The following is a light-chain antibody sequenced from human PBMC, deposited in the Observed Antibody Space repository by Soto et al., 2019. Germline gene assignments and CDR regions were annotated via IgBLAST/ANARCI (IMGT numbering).Light chain of an antibody. V-gene: IGKV3-20*01. CDR3: QQYGSSPWT. CDR1: QSVSSNY. Sequence: EIVLTQSPGTLSLSPGERATLSCRASQSVSSNYLAWYQQKPGQAPRLLIYAASSRATGIPDRFSGIGSGTDFSLTISRLEPEDFAVYYCQQYGSSPWTFGQGTKVDIK. J-gene: IGKJ1*01. CDR2: AAS.